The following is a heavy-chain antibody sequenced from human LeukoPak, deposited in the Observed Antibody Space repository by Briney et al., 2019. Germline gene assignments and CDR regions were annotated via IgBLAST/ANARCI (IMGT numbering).Heavy chain of an antibody. Sequence: GGSLRLSCAVSGFTFNYYGMNWVRQAPGKGLEWVSSISSDGTYIYYAYSVKGRFTISRDTAKNSLYLHMYSLRAEDTAVYYCARAPRGYDFWSGYYPDYWGQGTLVTVSS. J-gene: IGHJ4*02. D-gene: IGHD3-3*01. CDR1: GFTFNYYG. V-gene: IGHV3-21*01. CDR3: ARAPRGYDFWSGYYPDY. CDR2: ISSDGTYI.